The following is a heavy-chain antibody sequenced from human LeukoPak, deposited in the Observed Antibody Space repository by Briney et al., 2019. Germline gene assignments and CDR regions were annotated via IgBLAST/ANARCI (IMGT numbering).Heavy chain of an antibody. J-gene: IGHJ3*02. CDR2: INHSGST. Sequence: SSETLSLTCAVYGGSFSGYYWSWIRQPPGKGLEWIGEINHSGSTNYNPSLKSRVTISVDTSKNRFSLKLSSVTAADTAVYYCTDGSYPDAFDIWGQGTMVTVSS. CDR3: TDGSYPDAFDI. D-gene: IGHD1-26*01. CDR1: GGSFSGYY. V-gene: IGHV4-34*01.